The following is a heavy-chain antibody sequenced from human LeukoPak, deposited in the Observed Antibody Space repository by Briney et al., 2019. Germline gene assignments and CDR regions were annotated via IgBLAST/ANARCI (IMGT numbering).Heavy chain of an antibody. CDR1: GFTFSGYW. CDR2: IKQDGSEK. CDR3: AKYFDLWSGYSPVDF. J-gene: IGHJ4*02. V-gene: IGHV3-7*01. Sequence: GGSLRLSCVVSGFTFSGYWMKWVRQAPGKGLEWVANIKQDGSEKYYVDSVKGRFTISRDNAKNSVFLQMNSLRVEDTAIYYCAKYFDLWSGYSPVDFWGQGTLVTVSS. D-gene: IGHD3-3*01.